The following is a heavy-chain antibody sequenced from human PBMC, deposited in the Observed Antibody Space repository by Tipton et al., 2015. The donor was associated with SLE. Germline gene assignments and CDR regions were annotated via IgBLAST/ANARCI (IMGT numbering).Heavy chain of an antibody. J-gene: IGHJ4*02. Sequence: LRLSCEVYGGSFISYSWSWIRQPPGKRLEWIGYIYNSGSTKYNPSLKSRVTISVDTSKNQFSLKLSSVTAADTAVYNCARVTSSYYFDGIGYPDYWGQGTLVTVSS. CDR2: IYNSGST. V-gene: IGHV4-59*01. D-gene: IGHD3-22*01. CDR3: ARVTSSYYFDGIGYPDY. CDR1: GGSFISYS.